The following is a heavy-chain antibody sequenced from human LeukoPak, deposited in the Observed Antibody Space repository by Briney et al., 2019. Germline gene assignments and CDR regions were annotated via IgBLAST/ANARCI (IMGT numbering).Heavy chain of an antibody. Sequence: SVKPSCTLSGYTLTSYGISWVRHAPGQGNGWVGWISTYNGKTNYTDTHEGRVTMTTDTSPSTAYMELRSLRSDDTAVYSWASVGGIVYSSGWMVGTCFDTWGQGTLVTVSS. CDR3: ASVGGIVYSSGWMVGTCFDT. J-gene: IGHJ5*02. CDR1: GYTLTSYG. D-gene: IGHD6-19*01. CDR2: ISTYNGKT. V-gene: IGHV1-18*01.